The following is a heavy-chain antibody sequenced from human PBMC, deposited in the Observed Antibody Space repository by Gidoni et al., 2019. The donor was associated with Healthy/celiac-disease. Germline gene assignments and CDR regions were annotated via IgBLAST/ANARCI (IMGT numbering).Heavy chain of an antibody. CDR1: GGTVSSYA. V-gene: IGHV1-69*01. Sequence: QVQLVQSGAEVKKPGSSVKVSCKAAGGTVSSYAISWVRQAPGQGLEWMGGSIPLFGTANYAPKFQGRVTITADESTSTAYMELSSLRSEDTAVYYCARVLTTNSCTNGVCYTNRYSSGYYYGMDVWGQGTTVTVSS. J-gene: IGHJ6*02. CDR3: ARVLTTNSCTNGVCYTNRYSSGYYYGMDV. D-gene: IGHD2-8*01. CDR2: SIPLFGTA.